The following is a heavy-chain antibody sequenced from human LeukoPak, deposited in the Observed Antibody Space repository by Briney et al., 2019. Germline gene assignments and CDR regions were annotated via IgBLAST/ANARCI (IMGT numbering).Heavy chain of an antibody. Sequence: ASVKVSCKASGYTFTYCSLHWLQQAPGQGLEWMGWISAYNGNTNYAQKLQGRVTMTTDTSTSTAYMELRSLRSDDTAVYYCARMVWQLWYFDYWGQGTLVTVSS. CDR1: GYTFTYCS. V-gene: IGHV1-18*04. J-gene: IGHJ4*02. D-gene: IGHD5-18*01. CDR3: ARMVWQLWYFDY. CDR2: ISAYNGNT.